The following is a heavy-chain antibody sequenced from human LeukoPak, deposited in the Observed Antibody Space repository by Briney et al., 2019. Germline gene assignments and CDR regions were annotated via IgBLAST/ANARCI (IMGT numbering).Heavy chain of an antibody. Sequence: ASVKVSCKLSGYTLTELSMHWVRQAPGKGLEWMGGFDPEDAETIYTQKFQGRATMTEDTSTDTAYMELSSLRSEDTAVYYCATGGGGSYSYWGQGTLVTVSS. J-gene: IGHJ4*02. D-gene: IGHD1-26*01. CDR1: GYTLTELS. CDR3: ATGGGGSYSY. V-gene: IGHV1-24*01. CDR2: FDPEDAET.